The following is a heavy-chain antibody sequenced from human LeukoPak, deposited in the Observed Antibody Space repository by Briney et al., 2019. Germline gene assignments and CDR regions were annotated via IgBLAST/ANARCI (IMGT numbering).Heavy chain of an antibody. J-gene: IGHJ4*02. Sequence: GGPLRLSCAASGFTFSTYCMHWVRQSPGRGLVWVSRFSPDGSSSIYADYVKGRFTVSRDNAKNTQYLQMNSLRAEDTAVYYCTRSPSLGGNYWGFDYWGQGTLVSVSS. CDR2: FSPDGSSS. V-gene: IGHV3-74*01. CDR1: GFTFSTYC. CDR3: TRSPSLGGNYWGFDY. D-gene: IGHD1-26*01.